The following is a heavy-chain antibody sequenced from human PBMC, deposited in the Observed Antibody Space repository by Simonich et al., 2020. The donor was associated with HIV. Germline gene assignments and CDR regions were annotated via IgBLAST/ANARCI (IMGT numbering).Heavy chain of an antibody. Sequence: QVQLQQWGAVLLKPSETLSLTCAVYGGSFRGYYWSWFRQPPGKGLEWIGEINHSGSPNYTPALKSRVTISVDTSKNQFSLKLSSVTAADTAVYYCARGFYQRLYYFDYWGQGTLVTVSS. CDR3: ARGFYQRLYYFDY. J-gene: IGHJ4*02. CDR2: INHSGSP. D-gene: IGHD2-2*01. V-gene: IGHV4-34*01. CDR1: GGSFRGYY.